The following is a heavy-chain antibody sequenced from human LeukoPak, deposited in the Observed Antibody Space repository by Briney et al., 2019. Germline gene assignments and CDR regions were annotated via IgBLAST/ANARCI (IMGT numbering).Heavy chain of an antibody. J-gene: IGHJ3*02. CDR2: IYYSGIT. Sequence: SETLSLTCTVSGASISSSSYYWGWIRQPPGKGLEWIANIYYSGITYHNPSLKSRVTISVDTSNNQFSLKLSSVTAADTAVYYCARLGRPDGFDIWGQGTIVTVSS. V-gene: IGHV4-39*01. CDR3: ARLGRPDGFDI. CDR1: GASISSSSYY.